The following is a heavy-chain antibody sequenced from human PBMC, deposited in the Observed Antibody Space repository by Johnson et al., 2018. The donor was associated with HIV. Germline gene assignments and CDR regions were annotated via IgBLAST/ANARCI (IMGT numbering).Heavy chain of an antibody. CDR3: AKDSRYYDYVWGDAFDI. J-gene: IGHJ3*02. V-gene: IGHV3-9*01. CDR2: ISWNSGSI. Sequence: EVQLLESGGGLVQPGGSLRLSCAASGFTFSSYWMSWIRQAPGKGLEWVSGISWNSGSIGYADSVKGRFTISRDNAKNSLYLQMNSLRAEDTALYYCAKDSRYYDYVWGDAFDIWGQGTMVTVSS. D-gene: IGHD3-16*01. CDR1: GFTFSSYW.